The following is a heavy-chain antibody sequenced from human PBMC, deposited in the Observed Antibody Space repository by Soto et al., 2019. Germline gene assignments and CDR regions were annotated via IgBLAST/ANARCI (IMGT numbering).Heavy chain of an antibody. D-gene: IGHD2-2*01. CDR1: GYTFTSYD. Sequence: ASVKVSCKASGYTFTSYDINWVRQATGQGLEWMGWMNPNSGNTGYAQKFQGRVTMTRNTSISTAYMELSSLRSEDTAVYYCAIMPYCSSNSCYSWLQSLAYYYGMDVWGQGTTVTVSS. V-gene: IGHV1-8*01. J-gene: IGHJ6*02. CDR3: AIMPYCSSNSCYSWLQSLAYYYGMDV. CDR2: MNPNSGNT.